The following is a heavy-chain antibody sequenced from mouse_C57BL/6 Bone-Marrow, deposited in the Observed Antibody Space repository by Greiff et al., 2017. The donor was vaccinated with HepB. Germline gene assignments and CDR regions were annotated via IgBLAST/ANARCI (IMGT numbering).Heavy chain of an antibody. Sequence: EVKVVESGGGLVQPGGSLKLSCAASGFTFSDYYMYWVRQTPEKRLEWVAYISNGGGSTYYPDTVKGRFTISRDNAKNTLYLQMSRLKSEDTAMYYCARQVYSNYAMDYWGQGTSVTVSS. V-gene: IGHV5-12*01. D-gene: IGHD2-5*01. CDR3: ARQVYSNYAMDY. J-gene: IGHJ4*01. CDR2: ISNGGGST. CDR1: GFTFSDYY.